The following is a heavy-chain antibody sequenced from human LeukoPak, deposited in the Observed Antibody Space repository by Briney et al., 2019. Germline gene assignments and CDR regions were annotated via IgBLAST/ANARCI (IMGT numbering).Heavy chain of an antibody. D-gene: IGHD1/OR15-1a*01. Sequence: SETLSLTCAVSGGSISDYFWTWIRQAAGKGLEWIGRIYITGSTNYNPSLKSRVTMSIDTSKSQFSLRLTSVTAADTAVYYCARQQPSYYAMDVWGQGTTVTVSS. CDR3: ARQQPSYYAMDV. CDR1: GGSISDYF. V-gene: IGHV4-4*07. CDR2: IYITGST. J-gene: IGHJ6*02.